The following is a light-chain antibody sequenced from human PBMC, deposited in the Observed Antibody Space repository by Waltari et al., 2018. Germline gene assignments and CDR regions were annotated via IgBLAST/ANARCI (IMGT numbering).Light chain of an antibody. CDR1: QGVTTY. J-gene: IGKJ4*01. CDR3: QQVNTYPLT. CDR2: AAS. V-gene: IGKV1-9*01. Sequence: DIQLTQSPSFLSASVGDRVTITCRVSQGVTTYLAWYQQKPGKAPKLLIYAASTLQSGVPSRFSGSGSGTDFTLAISSLQPEDFATYYCQQVNTYPLTFGGGTKVEIK.